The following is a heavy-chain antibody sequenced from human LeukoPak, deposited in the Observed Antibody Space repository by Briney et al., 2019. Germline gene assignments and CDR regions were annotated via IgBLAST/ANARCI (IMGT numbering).Heavy chain of an antibody. CDR3: AILRGYYDSSGYTDGDY. V-gene: IGHV4-59*01. CDR2: IYYSGST. J-gene: IGHJ4*02. D-gene: IGHD3-22*01. Sequence: PSETLSLTCTVSVGSISSYYWSWIRQPPGKGLEWIGYIYYSGSTNYNPSLKSRVTISVDTSKNQFSLKLSSVTAADTAVYYCAILRGYYDSSGYTDGDYWGQGTLVTVSS. CDR1: VGSISSYY.